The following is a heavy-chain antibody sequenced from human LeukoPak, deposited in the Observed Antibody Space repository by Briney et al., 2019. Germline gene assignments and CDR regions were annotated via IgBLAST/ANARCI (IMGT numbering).Heavy chain of an antibody. D-gene: IGHD3-22*01. J-gene: IGHJ5*02. Sequence: PGRSLRLSCAASGFTFSSYAMHWVRQAPGKGLEWVTVISYDGSNKYYADSVKGRFTISRDNSKGVMDLLMTGLRAEDTGVYLCAKAHCGSSGCTRAFQWFDPWGQGTLVSVSS. CDR3: AKAHCGSSGCTRAFQWFDP. CDR2: ISYDGSNK. CDR1: GFTFSSYA. V-gene: IGHV3-30*07.